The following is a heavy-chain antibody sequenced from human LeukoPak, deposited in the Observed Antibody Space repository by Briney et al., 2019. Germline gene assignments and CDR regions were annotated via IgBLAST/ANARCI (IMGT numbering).Heavy chain of an antibody. Sequence: PSETLSLTCTVSGGSISSSSYYWGWISQPPGKGLEWIGSIYYSGSTYYNPSLKSRVTISVDTSKNQFSLKLSSVTAADTAVYYCASRTSILDYRGQGTLVTVSS. V-gene: IGHV4-39*01. D-gene: IGHD1-7*01. J-gene: IGHJ4*02. CDR1: GGSISSSSYY. CDR2: IYYSGST. CDR3: ASRTSILDY.